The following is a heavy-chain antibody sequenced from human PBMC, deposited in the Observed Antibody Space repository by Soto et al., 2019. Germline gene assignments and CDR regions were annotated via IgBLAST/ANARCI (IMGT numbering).Heavy chain of an antibody. J-gene: IGHJ3*02. V-gene: IGHV3-33*01. CDR2: IWYDGSNK. Sequence: QVQLVESGGGVVQPGRSLRLSCAASGFTFSSYGMHWVRQAPGKGLEWVAVIWYDGSNKYYADSVKGRFTISRDNSKNTLYLQMNSLRAEDTAVYYCARGEGAFDIWGQGTMVNVSS. CDR1: GFTFSSYG. CDR3: ARGEGAFDI.